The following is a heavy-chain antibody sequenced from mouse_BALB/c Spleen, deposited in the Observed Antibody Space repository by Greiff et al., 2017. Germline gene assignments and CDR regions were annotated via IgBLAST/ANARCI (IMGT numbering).Heavy chain of an antibody. D-gene: IGHD2-2*01. CDR2: ISYSGST. CDR3: AREGYDRGGAMDY. V-gene: IGHV3-8*02. CDR1: GDSITSGY. J-gene: IGHJ4*01. Sequence: VQLKESGPSLVKPSQTLSLTCSVTGDSITSGYWNWIRKFPGNKLEYMGYISYSGSTYYNPSLKSRISITRDTSKNQYYLQLNSVTTEDTATYYCAREGYDRGGAMDYWGQGTSVTVSS.